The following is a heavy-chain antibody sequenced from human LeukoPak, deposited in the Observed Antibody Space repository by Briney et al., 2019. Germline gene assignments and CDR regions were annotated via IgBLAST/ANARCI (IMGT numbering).Heavy chain of an antibody. CDR2: INHSGST. J-gene: IGHJ4*02. Sequence: PSETLSLTCAVYGGSFSGYYWSWIRQPPGKGLEWIGEINHSGSTNYNPSLKSRVTISVDTSKNQFSLKLSSVTAADTAEYYCARSGVIAAAGTADFDYWGQGTLVTVSS. D-gene: IGHD6-13*01. V-gene: IGHV4-34*01. CDR1: GGSFSGYY. CDR3: ARSGVIAAAGTADFDY.